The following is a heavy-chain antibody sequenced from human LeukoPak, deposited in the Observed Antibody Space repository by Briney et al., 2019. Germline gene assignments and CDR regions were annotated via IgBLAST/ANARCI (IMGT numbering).Heavy chain of an antibody. V-gene: IGHV3-15*01. J-gene: IGHJ4*02. CDR3: TTRVGATRSSDY. CDR2: IKSKAGGGTV. Sequence: GGSLRLSCAASGLTFTDAWMTWVRQVPGKGLEWVGRIKSKAGGGTVDYATPVKGRFAISREDSKNTLYLQMNSLETEDTAVYYCTTRVGATRSSDYWGQGTLVTVSS. CDR1: GLTFTDAW. D-gene: IGHD1-26*01.